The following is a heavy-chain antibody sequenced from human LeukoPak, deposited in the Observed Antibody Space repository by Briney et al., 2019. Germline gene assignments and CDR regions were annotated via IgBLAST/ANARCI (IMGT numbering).Heavy chain of an antibody. V-gene: IGHV3-30-3*01. CDR3: ASPNCSSTSCYNVRRAPIDY. D-gene: IGHD2-2*02. CDR2: ISYDGSNK. Sequence: PGGSLRLSCAASGSTFSSYAMHWVRQAPGKGLEWVAVISYDGSNKYYADSVKGRFTISRDNSKNTLYQQMNSLRAEDTAVYYCASPNCSSTSCYNVRRAPIDYWGQGALVTVSS. J-gene: IGHJ4*02. CDR1: GSTFSSYA.